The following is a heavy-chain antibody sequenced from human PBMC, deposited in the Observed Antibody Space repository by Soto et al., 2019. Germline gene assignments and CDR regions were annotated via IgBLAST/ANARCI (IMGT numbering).Heavy chain of an antibody. CDR3: ATSYGDYDFDY. Sequence: SVKVSCKASRGTFSSYAISWVRQAPGQGLEWMGGIIPIFGTANYAQKFQVRVTITADESTSTAYMELSRLRSEDTAVYYCATSYGDYDFDYWGQGTLVTVSS. J-gene: IGHJ4*02. CDR2: IIPIFGTA. D-gene: IGHD4-17*01. CDR1: RGTFSSYA. V-gene: IGHV1-69*13.